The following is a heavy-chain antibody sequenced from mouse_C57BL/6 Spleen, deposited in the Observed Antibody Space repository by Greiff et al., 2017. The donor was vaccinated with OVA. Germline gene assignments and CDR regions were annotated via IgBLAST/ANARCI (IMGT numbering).Heavy chain of an antibody. CDR3: ARGDGNYHAWFAY. Sequence: QVQLKQPGAELVKPGASVKLSCKASGYTFTSYWMQWVKQRPGQGLEWIGEIDPSDSYTNYNQKFKGKATLTVDTSSSTAYMQLSSLTSEDSAVYYCARGDGNYHAWFAYWGQGTLVTVSA. CDR1: GYTFTSYW. D-gene: IGHD2-1*01. V-gene: IGHV1-50*01. J-gene: IGHJ3*01. CDR2: IDPSDSYT.